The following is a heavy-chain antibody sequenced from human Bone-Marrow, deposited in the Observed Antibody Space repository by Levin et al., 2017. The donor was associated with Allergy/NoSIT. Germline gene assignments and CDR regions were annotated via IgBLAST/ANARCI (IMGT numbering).Heavy chain of an antibody. CDR2: IWHDGSNE. V-gene: IGHV3-33*01. CDR1: GFIFSNFA. D-gene: IGHD3-9*01. J-gene: IGHJ4*02. CDR3: ARDWALTGIDEPTILKDH. Sequence: QAGGSLRLSCEASGFIFSNFAMHWVRQAPGKGLEWVAVIWHDGSNEYYLDSVKGRFIISRDNTKNKLYLQMKSLRAEETGVYYCARDWALTGIDEPTILKDHWGQGTLVTVSS.